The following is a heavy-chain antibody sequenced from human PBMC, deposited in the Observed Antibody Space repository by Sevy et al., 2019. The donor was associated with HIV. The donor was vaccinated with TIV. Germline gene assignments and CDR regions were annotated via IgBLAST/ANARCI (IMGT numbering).Heavy chain of an antibody. Sequence: GGSLRLSCAASGFTFSNAWMSWVRQAPGKGLERVGRIKSKTEGATRDFAAPVKGRLHISRDDSRNTVYLQMNSLKTEDTAVYYCTAGVGASDFDYWGQGTLVTVSS. D-gene: IGHD1-26*01. CDR2: IKSKTEGATR. CDR3: TAGVGASDFDY. CDR1: GFTFSNAW. J-gene: IGHJ4*02. V-gene: IGHV3-15*01.